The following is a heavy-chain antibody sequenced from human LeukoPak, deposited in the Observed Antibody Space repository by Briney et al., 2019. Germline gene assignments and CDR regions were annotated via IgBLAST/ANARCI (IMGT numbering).Heavy chain of an antibody. V-gene: IGHV3-11*01. CDR3: ARRLRFDYYMDV. J-gene: IGHJ6*03. D-gene: IGHD3-16*01. Sequence: GGSLRLPCAASGFTFSDYYMSWIRQAPGKGLEWVSYISSSGSTIYYADSVKGRFTISRDNAKNSLYLQMNSLRAEDTAVYYCARRLRFDYYMDVWGKGTTVTVSS. CDR2: ISSSGSTI. CDR1: GFTFSDYY.